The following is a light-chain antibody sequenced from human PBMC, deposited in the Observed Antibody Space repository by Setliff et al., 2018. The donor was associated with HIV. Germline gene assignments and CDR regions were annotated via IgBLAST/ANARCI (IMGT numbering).Light chain of an antibody. J-gene: IGLJ1*01. CDR2: EVR. Sequence: QPALTQPASVSGSPGQSITISCTGTSSDVGGYSYVSWYQQHPGKAPKLIIYEVRNRPSGVSDRFSGSKSGNTASLTISGLQADDEADYYCSSYAITNTLPFGTGTKVTVL. CDR3: SSYAITNTLP. CDR1: SSDVGGYSY. V-gene: IGLV2-14*01.